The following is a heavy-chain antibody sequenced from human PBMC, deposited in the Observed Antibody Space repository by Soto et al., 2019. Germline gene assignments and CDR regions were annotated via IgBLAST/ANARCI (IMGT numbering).Heavy chain of an antibody. CDR1: GGSVSSISYY. J-gene: IGHJ4*02. V-gene: IGHV4-39*01. CDR3: GRLEGLATISYYFDY. Sequence: SETLSLTCTVSGGSVSSISYYRGWVRQPPGKGLEWIGSVYYSGSTYYNPSLESRVTISVDKSKNQFSLKLMSLSAADTAVYYCGRLEGLATISYYFDYWGQGALVTVSS. D-gene: IGHD3-9*01. CDR2: VYYSGST.